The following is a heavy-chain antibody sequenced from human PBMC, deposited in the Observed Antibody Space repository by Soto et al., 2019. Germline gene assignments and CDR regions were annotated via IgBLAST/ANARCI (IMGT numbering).Heavy chain of an antibody. J-gene: IGHJ4*02. Sequence: QLQLQESGPGLVKPSETLSLTCTVSGGSISSSTFYWGWIRQPPGKGLEWIGSIYYSGSAYYNPSLKSRVTISVDTSKNQFSLNLSSVTAADTAVYYCARSLRSFDWLFAYWGQGTLVTVSS. CDR1: GGSISSSTFY. V-gene: IGHV4-39*01. CDR3: ARSLRSFDWLFAY. CDR2: IYYSGSA. D-gene: IGHD3-9*01.